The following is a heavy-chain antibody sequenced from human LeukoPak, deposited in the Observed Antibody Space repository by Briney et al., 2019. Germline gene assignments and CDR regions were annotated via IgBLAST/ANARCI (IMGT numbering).Heavy chain of an antibody. D-gene: IGHD4-17*01. CDR1: GFTFSSYE. CDR2: INSVGNTI. Sequence: PGGSLRLSCATSGFTFSSYEMNWIRQAPGKGLEWISYINSVGNTIYYADSVKGRFTISRDNSKNTLYLQMNSLRAEDTAVYYCAKDLPLLTTVFDYWGQGTLVTVSS. J-gene: IGHJ4*02. CDR3: AKDLPLLTTVFDY. V-gene: IGHV3-48*03.